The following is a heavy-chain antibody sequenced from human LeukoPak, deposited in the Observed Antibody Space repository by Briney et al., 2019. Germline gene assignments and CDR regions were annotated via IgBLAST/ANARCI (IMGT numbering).Heavy chain of an antibody. Sequence: PGRSLRLPCAASGFIFSNYALHWVRQAPGKGLEWVAVISYDGSNKYYADSVKGRFTISRDNSKNTLYLQMNSLRADDTAVYYCARGSRGYFGYWGQGTLVTVSS. CDR2: ISYDGSNK. CDR1: GFIFSNYA. J-gene: IGHJ4*02. CDR3: ARGSRGYFGY. D-gene: IGHD3-10*01. V-gene: IGHV3-30-3*01.